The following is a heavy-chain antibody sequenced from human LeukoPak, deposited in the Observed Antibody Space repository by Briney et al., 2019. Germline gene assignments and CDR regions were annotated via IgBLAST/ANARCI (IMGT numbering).Heavy chain of an antibody. D-gene: IGHD1-1*01. CDR1: GFTFSNVW. CDR2: VKTETEGGTT. J-gene: IGHJ4*02. V-gene: IGHV3-15*01. CDR3: ATLYCFPGTCHNVLVY. Sequence: PGGSLRLSCAASGFTFSNVWMIWVRQAPGKGLEWVGRVKTETEGGTTDYPAPVKGRFTISRDDSKNTLYLQIDSLTTGDTAIYYCATLYCFPGTCHNVLVYWGQGTLVTASS.